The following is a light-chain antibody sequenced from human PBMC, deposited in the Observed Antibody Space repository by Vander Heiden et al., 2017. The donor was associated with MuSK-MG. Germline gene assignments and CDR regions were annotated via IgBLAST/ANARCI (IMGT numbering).Light chain of an antibody. CDR3: QQSDSSLLT. V-gene: IGKV1-39*01. CDR1: QSISNY. Sequence: IQMTQIPSSLSASVGDRVTITCRASQSISNYLNWYQQKPGKAPKLLIFAASSLRSGVPSRFSGSGSGTDFTLTISGLQPDDSATYYCQQSDSSLLTFGGGTKVEIK. J-gene: IGKJ4*01. CDR2: AAS.